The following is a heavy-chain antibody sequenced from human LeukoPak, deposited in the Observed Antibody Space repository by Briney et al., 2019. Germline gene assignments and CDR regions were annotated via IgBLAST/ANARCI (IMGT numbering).Heavy chain of an antibody. Sequence: GALVKVSCKASGGTFSSYAISWVRQAPGQGLEWMGGIIPIFGTANYAQKFQGRVTITADESTSTAYMELNSLRAEDTAVYYCARDNPYSEGPAADDAFDLWGQGTMVTVSS. CDR2: IIPIFGTA. J-gene: IGHJ3*01. CDR1: GGTFSSYA. CDR3: ARDNPYSEGPAADDAFDL. V-gene: IGHV1-69*13. D-gene: IGHD1-26*01.